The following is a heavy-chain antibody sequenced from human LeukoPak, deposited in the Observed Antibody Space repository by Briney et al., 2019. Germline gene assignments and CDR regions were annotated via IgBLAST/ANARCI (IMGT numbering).Heavy chain of an antibody. V-gene: IGHV4-31*03. J-gene: IGHJ5*02. CDR1: GGSISSGGYY. D-gene: IGHD5-18*01. Sequence: MPSETLSLTCTVSGGSISSGGYYWSWIRQHPGKGLEWIGYIYYSGSTYYNPSLKSRVTISVDTSKNQFSLKLSSVTAADTAVYYCARDRGYSYGLTNYNWFDPWGQGTLVTVSS. CDR3: ARDRGYSYGLTNYNWFDP. CDR2: IYYSGST.